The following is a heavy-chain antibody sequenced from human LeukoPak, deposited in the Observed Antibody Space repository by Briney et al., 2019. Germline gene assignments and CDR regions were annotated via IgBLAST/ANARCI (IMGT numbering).Heavy chain of an antibody. CDR3: ARAPGIVGAKLDY. J-gene: IGHJ4*02. CDR1: GFTFSTYG. D-gene: IGHD1-26*01. CDR2: ISYDGSNK. V-gene: IGHV3-30*03. Sequence: GGSLRPSCAASGFTFSTYGMHWVRQAPGKGLEWVAVISYDGSNKYYADSVKGRFTISRDNSKNTLYLQMNSLRAEDTAVYYCARAPGIVGAKLDYWGQGTLVTVSS.